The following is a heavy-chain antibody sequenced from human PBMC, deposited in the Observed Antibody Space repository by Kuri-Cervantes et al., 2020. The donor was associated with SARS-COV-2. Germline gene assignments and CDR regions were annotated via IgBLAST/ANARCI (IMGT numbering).Heavy chain of an antibody. D-gene: IGHD3-9*01. J-gene: IGHJ6*02. V-gene: IGHV3-7*01. CDR1: GFTFSSYW. Sequence: GGSLRLSCAASGFTFSSYWMSWVRQAPGKGLEWVANIKQDGSEKYYVDSVKGRFTISRDNAKNTLYLQMNSLRAEDTAVYYCARDHILYDILTGYYSPAYYYYYGMDVWGQGTTVTVSS. CDR2: IKQDGSEK. CDR3: ARDHILYDILTGYYSPAYYYYYGMDV.